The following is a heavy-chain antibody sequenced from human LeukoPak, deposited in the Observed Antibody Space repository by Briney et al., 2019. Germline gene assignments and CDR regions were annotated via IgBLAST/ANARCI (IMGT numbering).Heavy chain of an antibody. Sequence: PGGSLRLSCAASGFTFSSYSMNWVRQAPGKGLEWVSYISSSSSTIYYAGSVKGRFTISRDNAKKSLYLQMNSLRAEDTAVYYCARGHWNTKAYYYHVDVWGKGTTVTVSS. CDR1: GFTFSSYS. J-gene: IGHJ6*03. V-gene: IGHV3-48*04. CDR3: ARGHWNTKAYYYHVDV. D-gene: IGHD1/OR15-1a*01. CDR2: ISSSSSTI.